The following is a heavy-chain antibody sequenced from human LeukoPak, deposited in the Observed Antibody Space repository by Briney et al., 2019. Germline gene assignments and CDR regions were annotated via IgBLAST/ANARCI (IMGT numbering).Heavy chain of an antibody. D-gene: IGHD5-12*01. V-gene: IGHV3-74*01. CDR1: GFTFSGYW. Sequence: GGSLRLSCAASGFTFSGYWMHWVRQAPGKGLVWVSLIHSDGSRTSYADSVKGRFTISRDNAKNTLYLQMNSLRAEDTALYYCAKSVRGYTYYFDCWGQGTLVTVSS. CDR2: IHSDGSRT. CDR3: AKSVRGYTYYFDC. J-gene: IGHJ4*02.